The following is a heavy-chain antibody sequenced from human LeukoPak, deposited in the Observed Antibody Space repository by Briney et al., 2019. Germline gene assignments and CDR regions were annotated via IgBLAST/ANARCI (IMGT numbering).Heavy chain of an antibody. J-gene: IGHJ4*02. D-gene: IGHD3-22*01. CDR1: GFTFSSYS. Sequence: GGSLRLSCAASGFTFSSYSMNWVRQAPGKGLEWVSSISSSSSYIYYADSVKGRFTISRDNSKNTLYLQMNSLSAEDTAVFYCARGVRDSSGYSYYFDYWGQGTLVTVSS. CDR3: ARGVRDSSGYSYYFDY. CDR2: ISSSSSYI. V-gene: IGHV3-21*01.